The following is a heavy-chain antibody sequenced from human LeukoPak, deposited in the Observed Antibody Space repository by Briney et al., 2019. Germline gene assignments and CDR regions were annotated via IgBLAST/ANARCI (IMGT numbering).Heavy chain of an antibody. CDR2: IYTSGST. CDR3: ARDRYGGSWEEYFDL. Sequence: SETLSLTCTVSGGSISSYYWSGIRQPAGKGLEWMGRIYTSGSTNYNPSLKSRVTMSVDTSKNQFSLKLSSVTAADTAVYYCARDRYGGSWEEYFDLWGRGTLVTVSS. J-gene: IGHJ2*01. V-gene: IGHV4-4*07. D-gene: IGHD1-26*01. CDR1: GGSISSYY.